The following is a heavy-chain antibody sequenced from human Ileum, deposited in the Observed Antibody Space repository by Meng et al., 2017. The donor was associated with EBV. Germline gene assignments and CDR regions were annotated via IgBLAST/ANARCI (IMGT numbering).Heavy chain of an antibody. D-gene: IGHD1-7*01. CDR2: VYHRGDT. CDR3: GRDQGRELINH. CDR1: GDSISSDIW. Sequence: QGQLQGWGPGLVKPSGTRSLTCPVSGDSISSDIWWSWVRQPPGKGLEWIGEVYHRGDTNYNPSLKSRVDISVDKSKNQFYLSLFSVTAADTAVYYCGRDQGRELINHWGQGTLVTVSS. J-gene: IGHJ4*02. V-gene: IGHV4-4*02.